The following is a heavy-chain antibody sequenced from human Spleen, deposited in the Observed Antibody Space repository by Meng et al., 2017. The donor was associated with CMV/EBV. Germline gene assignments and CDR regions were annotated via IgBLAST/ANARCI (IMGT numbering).Heavy chain of an antibody. CDR2: MHPGDSDI. J-gene: IGHJ3*02. D-gene: IGHD3-16*01. CDR1: GYSFSDFW. V-gene: IGHV5-51*01. Sequence: GESLKISCKGSGYSFSDFWIGWVRQMPGKGLEWMTIMHPGDSDIRYGPSFQGQVTISADKSINTAYLQWSSLKASDTAMYYCAKLGTFSAKGAFDIWGQGTMVT. CDR3: AKLGTFSAKGAFDI.